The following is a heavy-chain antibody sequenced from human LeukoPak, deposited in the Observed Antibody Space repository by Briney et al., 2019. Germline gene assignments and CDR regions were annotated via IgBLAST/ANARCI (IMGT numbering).Heavy chain of an antibody. CDR2: INHSGST. Sequence: PSETLSLTCAVYGGSFSGYHWTWIRQPPGKGLEWIGEINHSGSTKYSPSLKSRVTISVDTPKNQFSLKLTSVTAADTAAYFCARATEGYSSSVVYMDVWGKGTTVTVSS. J-gene: IGHJ6*03. CDR3: ARATEGYSSSVVYMDV. CDR1: GGSFSGYH. D-gene: IGHD6-6*01. V-gene: IGHV4-34*01.